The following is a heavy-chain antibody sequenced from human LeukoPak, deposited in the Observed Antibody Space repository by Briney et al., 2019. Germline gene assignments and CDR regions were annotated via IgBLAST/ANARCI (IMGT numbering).Heavy chain of an antibody. V-gene: IGHV3-15*01. CDR2: IKSKTDGGTT. D-gene: IGHD3-3*01. CDR3: TTEKGLTIFGVVDY. Sequence: GGSLRLSCAASGFTFSNAWMSWVRQAPGKGLEWVGRIKSKTDGGTTDYAAPVKGRSTISRDDSKNTLYLQMNSLKTEDTAVYYCTTEKGLTIFGVVDYWGQGTLVTVSS. CDR1: GFTFSNAW. J-gene: IGHJ4*02.